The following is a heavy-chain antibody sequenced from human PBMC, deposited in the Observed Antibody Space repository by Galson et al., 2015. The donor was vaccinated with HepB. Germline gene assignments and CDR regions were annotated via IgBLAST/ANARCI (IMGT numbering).Heavy chain of an antibody. CDR2: ISGGGGST. Sequence: SLRLSCAASGFTFSSYAMGWVRQAPGKGLEWASVISGGGGSTYYADSVKGRFTISRDNSENTLYLQMNSLRAEDTAVYYCARRPLAGPFDYWGQGTLVTVSS. CDR3: ARRPLAGPFDY. J-gene: IGHJ4*02. V-gene: IGHV3-23*01. CDR1: GFTFSSYA. D-gene: IGHD6-19*01.